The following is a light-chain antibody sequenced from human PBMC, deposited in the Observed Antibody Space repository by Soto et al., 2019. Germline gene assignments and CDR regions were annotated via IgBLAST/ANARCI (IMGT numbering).Light chain of an antibody. V-gene: IGLV2-14*01. CDR2: DIN. CDR1: SSDVGNYIF. Sequence: QSFLTHPASLSGSPGQSITISCTGTSSDVGNYIFVSWYRQHPGKAPKLMIYDINNRPSGVSNRFSGSKSGNTASLTISGLQAEDEADYYCVSYTTSASYVFGTGTKVTVL. CDR3: VSYTTSASYV. J-gene: IGLJ1*01.